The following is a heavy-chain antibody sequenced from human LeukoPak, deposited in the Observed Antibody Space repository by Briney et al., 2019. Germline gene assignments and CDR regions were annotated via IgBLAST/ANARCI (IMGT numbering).Heavy chain of an antibody. CDR3: AREAYYDFWSGGLYAFDI. Sequence: SETLSLTCTVSGGSISSTNYHWGWIRQPPGKGLEWIGYIYYSGSTNYNPSLKSRVTISVDTSKNQFSLKLSSVTAADTAVYYCAREAYYDFWSGGLYAFDIWGQGTMVTVSS. V-gene: IGHV4-61*01. CDR1: GGSISSTNYH. J-gene: IGHJ3*02. D-gene: IGHD3-3*01. CDR2: IYYSGST.